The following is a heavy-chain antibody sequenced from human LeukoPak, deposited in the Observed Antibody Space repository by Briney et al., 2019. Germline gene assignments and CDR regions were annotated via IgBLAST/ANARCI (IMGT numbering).Heavy chain of an antibody. Sequence: PGGSLRLSCAASGFTFDDYAMHWVRQAPGKGLEWVSGISWNSGSIGYADSVKGRFTISRDNAKNSLYLQMNSLRAEDTALYYCAKDLSSWYLRPTSFDYWGQGTLVTVSS. V-gene: IGHV3-9*01. CDR2: ISWNSGSI. J-gene: IGHJ4*02. D-gene: IGHD6-13*01. CDR3: AKDLSSWYLRPTSFDY. CDR1: GFTFDDYA.